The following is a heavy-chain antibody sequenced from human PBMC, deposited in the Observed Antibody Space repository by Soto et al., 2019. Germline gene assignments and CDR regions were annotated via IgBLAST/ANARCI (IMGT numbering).Heavy chain of an antibody. CDR2: IKSKTDGGTT. J-gene: IGHJ4*02. V-gene: IGHV3-15*01. D-gene: IGHD2-2*01. CDR3: TTDSHLAIVVVPAAPASWDY. Sequence: AGGSLRLSCAASGFTFSNAWMSWVRQAPGKGLEWVGRIKSKTDGGTTDYAAPVKGRFTISRDDSKNTLYLQMNSLKTEDTAVYYCTTDSHLAIVVVPAAPASWDYWGQGTLVTVSS. CDR1: GFTFSNAW.